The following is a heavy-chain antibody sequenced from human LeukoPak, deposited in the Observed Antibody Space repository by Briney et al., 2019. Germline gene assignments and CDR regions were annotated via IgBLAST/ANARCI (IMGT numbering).Heavy chain of an antibody. CDR2: ISGSGGST. CDR1: GFTFSSYA. CDR3: AKDTTRLYGSGSYYNY. D-gene: IGHD3-10*01. Sequence: GGSLRLSCAASGFTFSSYAMSWVRQAPGKGLEWVSAISGSGGSTYYADSVKGRFTISRDNSKNTLYLQMNSLRAEDTAVYYCAKDTTRLYGSGSYYNYWGQGTLVTVSS. V-gene: IGHV3-23*01. J-gene: IGHJ4*02.